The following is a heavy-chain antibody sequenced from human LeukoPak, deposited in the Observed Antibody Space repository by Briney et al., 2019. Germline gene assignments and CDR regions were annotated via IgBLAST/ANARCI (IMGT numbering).Heavy chain of an antibody. J-gene: IGHJ4*02. CDR3: TTWSSQFDY. CDR1: GFTFSDTW. D-gene: IGHD6-6*01. V-gene: IGHV3-15*01. Sequence: GGSLRLSCAASGFTFSDTWMTWVRQAPGKGLECVGFIQSKTDGGTIDSATPVKGRFTVSRDDSKNTLYLQMNSLKTEDTAVYYCTTWSSQFDYWGQGTLVTVSS. CDR2: IQSKTDGGTI.